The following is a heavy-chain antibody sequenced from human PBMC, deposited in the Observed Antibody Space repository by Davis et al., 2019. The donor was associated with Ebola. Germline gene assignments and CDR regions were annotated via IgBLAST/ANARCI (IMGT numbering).Heavy chain of an antibody. D-gene: IGHD2-2*01. CDR2: IRSKAYGGTT. CDR1: GFTFGDYA. J-gene: IGHJ5*02. CDR3: ARPYCGSASCYFDP. V-gene: IGHV3-49*03. Sequence: PGGSLRLSCTASGFTFGDYAMSWFRQAPGKGLEWVGFIRSKAYGGTTEYAASVKGRFTISRDDSKSIAYLQMNSLKTEDTAVYYCARPYCGSASCYFDPWGQGTLVTVSS.